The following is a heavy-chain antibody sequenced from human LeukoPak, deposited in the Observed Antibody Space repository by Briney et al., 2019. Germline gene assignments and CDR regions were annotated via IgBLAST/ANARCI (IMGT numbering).Heavy chain of an antibody. J-gene: IGHJ5*02. D-gene: IGHD6-19*01. V-gene: IGHV4-61*02. CDR2: IYTNGWT. CDR1: GGSITGDLYY. CDR3: ARGSGWNAFDP. Sequence: SETLSLTCTVYGGSITGDLYYWTWIRQPAGKGLEWIGRIYTNGWTDYNPSLRGRVTMSVDTSKNQFSLKLTSVIAADTAFYYCARGSGWNAFDPWGQGTLITVSP.